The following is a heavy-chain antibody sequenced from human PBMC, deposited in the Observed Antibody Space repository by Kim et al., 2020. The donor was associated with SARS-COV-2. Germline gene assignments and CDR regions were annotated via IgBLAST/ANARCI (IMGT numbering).Heavy chain of an antibody. J-gene: IGHJ6*02. CDR1: GGSISSYY. Sequence: SETLSLTCTVSGGSISSYYWSWIRQPPGKGLEWIGYIYYSGSTNYNPSLKSRVTISVDTSKNQFSLKLSSVTAADTAVYYCARDTKGFGAYGMDVWGQGTTVTVSS. D-gene: IGHD3-10*01. CDR3: ARDTKGFGAYGMDV. V-gene: IGHV4-59*01. CDR2: IYYSGST.